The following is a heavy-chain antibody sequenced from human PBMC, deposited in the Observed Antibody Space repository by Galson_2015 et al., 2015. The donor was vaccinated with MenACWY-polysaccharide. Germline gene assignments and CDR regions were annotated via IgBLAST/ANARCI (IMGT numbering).Heavy chain of an antibody. J-gene: IGHJ4*02. CDR3: GRAPTKGEFPFSGWYIDY. CDR2: TNSDGSST. Sequence: SLRLSCAASGFTFSSYWMHWVRHAPGKGLVWVSRTNSDGSSTSYADSVTGRFTISRDNAKNTMYLQMNSLRAEDTAVYYCGRAPTKGEFPFSGWYIDYWGQGSLVTVPS. CDR1: GFTFSSYW. D-gene: IGHD3-16*01. V-gene: IGHV3-74*01.